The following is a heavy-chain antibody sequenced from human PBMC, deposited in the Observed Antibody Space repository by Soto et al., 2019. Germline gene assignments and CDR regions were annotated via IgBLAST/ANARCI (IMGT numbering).Heavy chain of an antibody. CDR3: VNQRSGVVY. V-gene: IGHV1-2*04. D-gene: IGHD2-15*01. CDR2: INPNNGGA. J-gene: IGHJ4*02. Sequence: QVHLVQSGAEVKKPGASVRVSCKASGYSFTGNSMHWVRQAHGQGIERMGWINPNNGGANYAQKFGRWVTMTRDTSVSTAYMDLNRLKSDDAAVYYCVNQRSGVVYWGQGTVVTVSS. CDR1: GYSFTGNS.